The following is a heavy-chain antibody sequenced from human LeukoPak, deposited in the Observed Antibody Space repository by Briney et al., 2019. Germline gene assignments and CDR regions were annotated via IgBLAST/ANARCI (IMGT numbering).Heavy chain of an antibody. J-gene: IGHJ4*02. CDR3: ARARGGNHRYPFDL. CDR2: RSYDGSNK. D-gene: IGHD3-16*02. Sequence: PGRSLRLSCAVSGLTLSDYGMHWVRQAPGKGLEWVAVRSYDGSNKYYADPVKGRFTISRDNSKNTLYLQMSSLRVEDTAVYYCARARGGNHRYPFDLWGQGTLVTVSS. V-gene: IGHV3-30*03. CDR1: GLTLSDYG.